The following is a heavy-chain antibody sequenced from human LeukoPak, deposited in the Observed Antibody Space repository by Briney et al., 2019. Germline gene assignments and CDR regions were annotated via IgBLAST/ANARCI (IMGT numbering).Heavy chain of an antibody. J-gene: IGHJ5*02. CDR2: INPSGGST. CDR1: GYTFTSYY. CDR3: ARVRNTIFGVAKEFDP. V-gene: IGHV1-46*01. Sequence: ASVKVSCKASGYTFTSYYMHWVRQAPGQGLEWMGIINPSGGSTSYAQKFQGRVTMTRDTSTSTVYMELSSLRSEDTAVYYCARVRNTIFGVAKEFDPWGQGTLVTVSS. D-gene: IGHD3-3*01.